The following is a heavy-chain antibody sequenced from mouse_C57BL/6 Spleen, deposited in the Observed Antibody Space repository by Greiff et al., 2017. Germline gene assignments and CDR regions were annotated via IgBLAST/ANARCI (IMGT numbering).Heavy chain of an antibody. V-gene: IGHV1-26*01. D-gene: IGHD2-4*01. J-gene: IGHJ4*01. CDR2: INPNNGGT. CDR3: ARWRDYDYDVDYAMDY. CDR1: GYTFTDYY. Sequence: EVQLQQSGPELVKPGASVKISCKASGYTFTDYYMNWVKQSHGKSLEWIGDINPNNGGTSYNQKFKGKATLTVDKSSSTAYMELRSLTSEDSAVYYCARWRDYDYDVDYAMDYWGQGTSVTVSS.